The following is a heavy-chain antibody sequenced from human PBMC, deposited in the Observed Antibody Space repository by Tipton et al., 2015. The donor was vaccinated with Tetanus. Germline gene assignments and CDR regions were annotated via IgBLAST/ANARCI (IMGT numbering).Heavy chain of an antibody. CDR1: GSSMSGYY. J-gene: IGHJ4*02. Sequence: TLSLTCIVSGSSMSGYYWSWIRQPPGKGLEWIGYIYDTGNTNYKSSLKSRVTMSVDTSKNQFSLKLTSVTAADTAMYYCVRGNGGNCCHVDSWGRGTLVTVSS. D-gene: IGHD2-15*01. CDR2: IYDTGNT. CDR3: VRGNGGNCCHVDS. V-gene: IGHV4-59*01.